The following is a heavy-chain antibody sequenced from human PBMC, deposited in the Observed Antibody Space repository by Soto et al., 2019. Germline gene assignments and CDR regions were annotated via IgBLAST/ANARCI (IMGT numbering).Heavy chain of an antibody. CDR1: GYTFTSYG. V-gene: IGHV1-18*01. J-gene: IGHJ5*02. Sequence: ASVKVSCKASGYTFTSYGISWVRQAPGQGLERMGWISAYNGNTNYAQKLQGRVTMTTDTSTSTAYMELRSLRSDDTAVYYCARSPATPLTYRGLDPWGEGTLVTVAS. CDR3: ARSPATPLTYRGLDP. CDR2: ISAYNGNT. D-gene: IGHD3-16*02.